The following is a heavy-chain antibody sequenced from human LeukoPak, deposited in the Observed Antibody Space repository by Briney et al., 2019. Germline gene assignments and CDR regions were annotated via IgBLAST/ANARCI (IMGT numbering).Heavy chain of an antibody. CDR3: ARQAVSGAYSGNYFDY. D-gene: IGHD1-26*01. J-gene: IGHJ4*02. V-gene: IGHV5-51*01. CDR1: GYIFTTYW. Sequence: GKSLKISCEGSGYIFTTYWIVWVRQMPGKGLEWMGIIYPGDSDTRYSPSFQGQVTISADKSISTAYLQWSGLKASDTAIYYCARQAVSGAYSGNYFDYWGQGSLVTVSS. CDR2: IYPGDSDT.